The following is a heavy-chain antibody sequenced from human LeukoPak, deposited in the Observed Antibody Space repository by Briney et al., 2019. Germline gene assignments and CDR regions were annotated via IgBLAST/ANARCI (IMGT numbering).Heavy chain of an antibody. D-gene: IGHD4-11*01. CDR1: GGSFSGYY. CDR2: INHSGSA. V-gene: IGHV4-34*01. J-gene: IGHJ4*02. Sequence: SETLSLTCAVSGGSFSGYYWTWIRQPPGKGLEWIGEINHSGSANYNPSLMSRVTISLDTSKNHFSLNLSSVTAAGTAVYYCARGQGTVTTHWGQGTLVTVSS. CDR3: ARGQGTVTTH.